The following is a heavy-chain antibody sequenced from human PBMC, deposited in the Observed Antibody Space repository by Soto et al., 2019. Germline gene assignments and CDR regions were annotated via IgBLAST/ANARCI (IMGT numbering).Heavy chain of an antibody. J-gene: IGHJ4*02. CDR2: IYWDDDK. D-gene: IGHD3-16*01. CDR1: GFSLNTSGVG. CDR3: AHWPSWGY. V-gene: IGHV2-5*02. Sequence: QITLKESGPTLVKPTQTLTLTCTFSGFSLNTSGVGVGWIRQPPGKALEWLALIYWDDDKSYSPSLKSRLTIPTDTSTPQPVLTMTNMDPVATATYSCAHWPSWGYWGQGTLVTISS.